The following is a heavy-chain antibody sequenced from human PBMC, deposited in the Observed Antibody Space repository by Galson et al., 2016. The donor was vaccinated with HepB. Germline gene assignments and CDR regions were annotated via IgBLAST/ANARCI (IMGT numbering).Heavy chain of an antibody. D-gene: IGHD4-11*01. J-gene: IGHJ3*02. CDR1: GGSFSGYY. CDR2: INHSGST. CDR3: SRGEPAEWGLQDAFDI. Sequence: SETLSLTCAVYGGSFSGYYWSWIRQPPGKGLEWIGEINHSGSTNYNPSLKSRVTISVDTSKNQFSLKLSSVTAADTAGYYCSRGEPAEWGLQDAFDIRGQGTMVTVSS. V-gene: IGHV4-34*01.